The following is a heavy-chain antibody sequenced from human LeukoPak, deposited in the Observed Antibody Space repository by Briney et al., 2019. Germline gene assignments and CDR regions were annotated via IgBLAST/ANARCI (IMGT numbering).Heavy chain of an antibody. CDR1: GGSISSGGYY. CDR3: ARATVDTAMGPMFQH. V-gene: IGHV4-31*03. D-gene: IGHD5-18*01. Sequence: SQTLSLTCTVSGGSISSGGYYWSCIRQHPGKGLECIGYIYYSGSTYYNPSLKSRVTISVDTSKNQFSLKLSSVTAADTAVYYCARATVDTAMGPMFQHWGQGTLVTVSS. J-gene: IGHJ1*01. CDR2: IYYSGST.